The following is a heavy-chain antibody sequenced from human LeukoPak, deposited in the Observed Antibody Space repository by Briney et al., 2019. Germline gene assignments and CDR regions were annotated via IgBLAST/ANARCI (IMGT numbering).Heavy chain of an antibody. Sequence: SETLSLPCTVSGGSISSGSYYWSWIRQPAGKGLEWIGRIYTSGSTNYNPSLKSRVTISVDTSKHQFSLKLSSVTAADTDVYYCARATSNCSSTSCYRSSIVATGYYFDYWGQGTLVTVSS. CDR3: ARATSNCSSTSCYRSSIVATGYYFDY. CDR1: GGSISSGSYY. CDR2: IYTSGST. J-gene: IGHJ4*02. D-gene: IGHD2-2*02. V-gene: IGHV4-61*02.